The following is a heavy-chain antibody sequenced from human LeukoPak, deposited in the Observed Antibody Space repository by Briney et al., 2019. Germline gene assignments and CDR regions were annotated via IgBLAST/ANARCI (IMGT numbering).Heavy chain of an antibody. CDR2: IIPIFGTA. V-gene: IGHV1-69*13. D-gene: IGHD5-24*01. J-gene: IGHJ4*02. CDR3: AGDGYNKQMFDY. CDR1: GGTFISYA. Sequence: SVKDSCKASGGTFISYAFSGVRQAPAQGGEWMGGIIPIFGTANYAQKFQGRVTITADESTSTAYMELSSLRSEDTAVYSCAGDGYNKQMFDYWGRGTLVTVSS.